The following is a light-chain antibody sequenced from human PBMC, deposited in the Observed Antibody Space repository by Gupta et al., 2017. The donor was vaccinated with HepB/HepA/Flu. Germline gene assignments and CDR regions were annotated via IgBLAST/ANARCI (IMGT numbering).Light chain of an antibody. CDR3: QAWDSSTAYV. CDR2: QDS. CDR1: KLGDKY. V-gene: IGLV3-1*01. J-gene: IGLJ3*02. Sequence: SVSVSPGQTASITCSGDKLGDKYACWYQQKPGQSPVLVIYQDSKRPSGIPERFSGSNSGNTATLTISGTQAMDEADYYCQAWDSSTAYVFGGGTKLTVL.